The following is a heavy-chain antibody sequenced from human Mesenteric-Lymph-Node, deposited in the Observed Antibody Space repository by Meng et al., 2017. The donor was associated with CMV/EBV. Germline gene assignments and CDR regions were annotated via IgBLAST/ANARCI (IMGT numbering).Heavy chain of an antibody. CDR1: GGSISSHY. V-gene: IGHV4-59*11. CDR2: IYNTGTT. Sequence: GSLRLSCAVSGGSISSHYWTWIRQPPGKGLEWIGFIYNTGTTTYNPSLKSRVTMSVDTSKNQFSLKVRSVTAADTAVYYCTRDKGATEGHWYFDLWGRGTLVTVSS. D-gene: IGHD1-1*01. J-gene: IGHJ2*01. CDR3: TRDKGATEGHWYFDL.